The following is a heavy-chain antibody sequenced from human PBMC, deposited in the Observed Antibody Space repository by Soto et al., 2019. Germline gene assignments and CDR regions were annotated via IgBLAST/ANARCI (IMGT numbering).Heavy chain of an antibody. CDR3: ARGEYPDAFDI. J-gene: IGHJ3*02. CDR2: IGTAGDT. V-gene: IGHV3-13*01. Sequence: ESGGGLVQPGGSLRLSCAASGFTFSSYDMHWVRQATGKGLEWVSAIGTAGDTYYPGSVKGRFTISRENAKNSLYLQMNSLRAEDTAVYYCARGEYPDAFDIWGQGTMVTVSS. CDR1: GFTFSSYD.